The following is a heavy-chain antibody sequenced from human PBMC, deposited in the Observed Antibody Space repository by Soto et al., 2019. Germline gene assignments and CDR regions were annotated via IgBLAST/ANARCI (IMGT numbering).Heavy chain of an antibody. CDR3: AREGRSWELTPLGWFDP. V-gene: IGHV4-31*03. J-gene: IGHJ5*02. CDR1: GGSISSGCYY. D-gene: IGHD1-26*01. Sequence: QVQLQESGPGLVKPSQTLSLTCTVSGGSISSGCYYWSWIRQHPGKGLEWIGYIYYSGSTYYNPSLKSRVTISVDTSKNQFSLKLSSVTAADTAVYYCAREGRSWELTPLGWFDPWGQGTLVTVSS. CDR2: IYYSGST.